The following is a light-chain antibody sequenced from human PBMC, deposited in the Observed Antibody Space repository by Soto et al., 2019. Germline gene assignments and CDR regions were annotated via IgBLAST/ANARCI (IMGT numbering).Light chain of an antibody. CDR3: LQYHNWPLT. CDR2: GAS. V-gene: IGKV3-15*01. CDR1: HTVSSS. Sequence: EIVMTQSPATLSVSPGERATLSCRASHTVSSSLAWYQQKPGQAPRLLIYGASTGATDIPARFSGSGSGTDFSLTISSLQSEDFAVYYRLQYHNWPLTFGGGTKVDIK. J-gene: IGKJ4*01.